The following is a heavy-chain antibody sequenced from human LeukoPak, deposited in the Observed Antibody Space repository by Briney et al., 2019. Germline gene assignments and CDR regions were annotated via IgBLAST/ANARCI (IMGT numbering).Heavy chain of an antibody. CDR1: SGSISTSNYY. CDR2: IFYSGST. V-gene: IGHV4-39*01. Sequence: SETLSLTCTVSSGSISTSNYYWGWVRQLPGKALEWIGNIFYSGSTYYSPSLKSRVTISLDTSRNQFSLELISVTAADTAVYYCASVRRGFGESSKYYAYYYMGVWGKGTTVTISS. CDR3: ASVRRGFGESSKYYAYYYMGV. J-gene: IGHJ6*03. D-gene: IGHD3-10*01.